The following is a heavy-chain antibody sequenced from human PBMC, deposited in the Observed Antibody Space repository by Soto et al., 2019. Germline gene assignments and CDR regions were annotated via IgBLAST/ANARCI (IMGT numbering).Heavy chain of an antibody. CDR3: ARGVGNYYDSSGSPVFDY. CDR1: GYTFTSYG. D-gene: IGHD3-22*01. Sequence: ASVKVSCKASGYTFTSYGISWVRQAPGQGLEWMGWISAYNGNTNYAQKLQGRVTMTTDTSTSTAYMELRSLRPDDTAVYYCARGVGNYYDSSGSPVFDYWGQGTLVTVSS. V-gene: IGHV1-18*01. J-gene: IGHJ4*02. CDR2: ISAYNGNT.